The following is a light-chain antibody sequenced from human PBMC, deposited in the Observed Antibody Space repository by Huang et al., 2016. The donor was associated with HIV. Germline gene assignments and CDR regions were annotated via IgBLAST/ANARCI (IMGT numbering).Light chain of an antibody. J-gene: IGKJ1*01. CDR3: QQYNDWPWT. Sequence: EVVMTQSPATLSVSPGGRVTLSCRPSQSVRTKLAWYQQSPGRAPRLLIKGASNRATCIPARFSGSGSGTEFTLTISSLQSEDFAVYYCQQYNDWPWTFGLGTKVEI. V-gene: IGKV3-15*01. CDR2: GAS. CDR1: QSVRTK.